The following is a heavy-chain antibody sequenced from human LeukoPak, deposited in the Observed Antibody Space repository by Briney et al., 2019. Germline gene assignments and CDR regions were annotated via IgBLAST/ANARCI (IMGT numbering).Heavy chain of an antibody. CDR2: LYASGIT. CDR1: GGSISSYY. J-gene: IGHJ4*02. Sequence: SETLSLTCTVPGGSISSYYWSWVQQPAGKGLEWIGRLYASGITNYNPSLKSRVTMSVDTSKNQFSLRLSSVTAADTAVYFCAREASLGYSGYGTFDYWGQGTLVTVSS. D-gene: IGHD5-12*01. CDR3: AREASLGYSGYGTFDY. V-gene: IGHV4-4*07.